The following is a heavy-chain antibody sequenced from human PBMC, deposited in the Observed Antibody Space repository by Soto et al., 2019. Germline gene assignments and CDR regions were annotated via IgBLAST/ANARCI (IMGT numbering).Heavy chain of an antibody. D-gene: IGHD6-6*01. CDR2: IIPIFGTA. J-gene: IGHJ6*02. V-gene: IGHV1-69*01. Sequence: QVQLVQSGAAAKKPGSSLKVSCKASGDTFSSYAISWVRQAPGQGLEWMGGIIPIFGTANYAQKFQGRVTITAYEATSTAYMELSNLRSQDTAEYSCAKDFDAIAARRWDYYGMDVWGQGTTVTVSS. CDR1: GDTFSSYA. CDR3: AKDFDAIAARRWDYYGMDV.